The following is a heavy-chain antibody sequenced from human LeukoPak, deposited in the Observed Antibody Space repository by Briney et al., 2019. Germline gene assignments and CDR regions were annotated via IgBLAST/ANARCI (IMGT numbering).Heavy chain of an antibody. D-gene: IGHD3-22*01. V-gene: IGHV3-21*01. J-gene: IGHJ4*02. Sequence: GGSLRLSCAASGFTFSSYSTNWVRQAPGKGLEWVSSISSSSSYIYYADSVKGRFTISRDNAKNSLYLQMNSLRAEDTAVYYCARDGRYYYDSSGYYGFDYWGQGTLVTVSS. CDR2: ISSSSSYI. CDR1: GFTFSSYS. CDR3: ARDGRYYYDSSGYYGFDY.